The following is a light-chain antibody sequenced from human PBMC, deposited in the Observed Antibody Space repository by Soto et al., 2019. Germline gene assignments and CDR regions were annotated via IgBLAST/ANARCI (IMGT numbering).Light chain of an antibody. CDR2: GNR. J-gene: IGLJ3*02. CDR3: QAYDYSLTASV. CDR1: SSNLGASYD. Sequence: QSVLTQPPSVSGAPGQRVTISCTGNSSNLGASYDVHWYQQLPGAAPKLVIFGNRNRPSGVPERFSGSKSGTSASLAITGLQAEDEADYYCQAYDYSLTASVFGGGTKVTVL. V-gene: IGLV1-40*01.